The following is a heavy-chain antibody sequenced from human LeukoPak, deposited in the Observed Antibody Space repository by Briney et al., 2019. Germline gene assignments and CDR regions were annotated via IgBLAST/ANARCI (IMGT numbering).Heavy chain of an antibody. D-gene: IGHD6-13*01. CDR1: GYTFTGYY. J-gene: IGHJ5*02. CDR2: INPNSGGT. Sequence: GASVKVSCKASGYTFTGYYMHWVRQAPGQGLEWMGWINPNSGGTNYAQKFQGRVTMTRDTSISTAYMELSRLRSDDTAVYYCARDSAGPNLPHEDIKGSLRRYQQLVRRGFDPWGQGTLVTVSS. CDR3: ARDSAGPNLPHEDIKGSLRRYQQLVRRGFDP. V-gene: IGHV1-2*02.